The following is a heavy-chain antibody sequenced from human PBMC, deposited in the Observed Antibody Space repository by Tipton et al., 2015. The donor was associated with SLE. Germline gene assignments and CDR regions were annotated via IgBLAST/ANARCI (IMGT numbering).Heavy chain of an antibody. V-gene: IGHV4-61*02. CDR1: GGSISSGSYY. CDR2: IYTSGST. CDR3: AREEYCSSTSCLYYYYGMDV. Sequence: TLSLTCTVSGGSISSGSYYWSWIRQPAGKGLEWIGRIYTSGSTNYNPSLKSRVTMSVDTSKNQFSLKLSSVTAADTAVYYCAREEYCSSTSCLYYYYGMDVWGQGTTVTVSS. J-gene: IGHJ6*02. D-gene: IGHD2-2*01.